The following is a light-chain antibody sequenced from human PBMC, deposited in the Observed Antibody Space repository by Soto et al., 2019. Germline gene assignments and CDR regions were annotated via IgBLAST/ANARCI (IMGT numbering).Light chain of an antibody. J-gene: IGKJ2*01. CDR3: MQITHCPHT. CDR1: QSLVHSDENAY. Sequence: DAVMPQTPLSSPVTLGQPASLSCRSSQSLVHSDENAYLNWLQQRPGQPPRLLIYKISNRFSGVPERLSGSGAGTDFTRMISRVEADDVWVYYCMQITHCPHTFGKGTKLEI. CDR2: KIS. V-gene: IGKV2-24*01.